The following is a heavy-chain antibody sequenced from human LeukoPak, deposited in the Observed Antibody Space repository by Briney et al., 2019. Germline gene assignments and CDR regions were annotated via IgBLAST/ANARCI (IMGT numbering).Heavy chain of an antibody. CDR2: ISAYNGNT. J-gene: IGHJ4*02. CDR1: GYTFTSYG. CDR3: ARVEDTYYDILTGYSNPHFDY. Sequence: GASVKVSCKASGYTFTSYGISWVRQAPGQGLEWMGWISAYNGNTNYAQKLQGRVTMTTDTSTSTAYMELRSLRSDDTAVYYCARVEDTYYDILTGYSNPHFDYWGQGTLVTVSS. V-gene: IGHV1-18*01. D-gene: IGHD3-9*01.